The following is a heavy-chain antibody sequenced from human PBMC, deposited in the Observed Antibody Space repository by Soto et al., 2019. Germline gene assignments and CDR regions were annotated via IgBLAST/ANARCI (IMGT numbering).Heavy chain of an antibody. CDR1: GGSISSGGYY. J-gene: IGHJ6*02. CDR2: IYYSGST. D-gene: IGHD3-22*01. CDR3: ARHNYDSSGTAVDV. V-gene: IGHV4-31*03. Sequence: QVRLQESGPGLVKPSQTLTLTCTVSGGSISSGGYYWSWIRQHAAKGLEWIGYIYYSGSTYYNPSLKSRVTISVDTSKNQFSLKLSSVTAADTAVYYCARHNYDSSGTAVDVWGQGTSVTVSS.